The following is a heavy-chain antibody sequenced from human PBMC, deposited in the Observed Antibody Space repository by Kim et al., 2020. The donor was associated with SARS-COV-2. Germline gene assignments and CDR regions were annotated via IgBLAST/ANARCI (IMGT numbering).Heavy chain of an antibody. J-gene: IGHJ5*02. CDR2: ISTYNGNT. Sequence: ASVKVSCNTSGYPFDSYSIGWIRQAPGQGLEWMGWISTYNGNTDFAQKFRGRLTMTKDTPATTVYMELRSLRSDDTAVYYCARYHNQGNWFDPWGQGTLVTVTS. D-gene: IGHD3-10*01. CDR3: ARYHNQGNWFDP. CDR1: GYPFDSYS. V-gene: IGHV1-18*01.